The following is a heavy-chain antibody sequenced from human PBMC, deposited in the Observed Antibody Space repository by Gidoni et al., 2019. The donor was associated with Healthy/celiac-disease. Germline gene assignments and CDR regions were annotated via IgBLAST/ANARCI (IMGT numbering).Heavy chain of an antibody. CDR2: ISSSSSYI. Sequence: EVQLVESGGGLVKPGGSLRLSCAASGFTFSSYSMNWVRQAPGKGLEWVSSISSSSSYIYYADSVKGRFTISRDNAKNSLYLQMNSLRAEDTAVYYCARDGAILGVVSPWGQGTLVTVSS. J-gene: IGHJ5*02. V-gene: IGHV3-21*01. D-gene: IGHD3-3*01. CDR3: ARDGAILGVVSP. CDR1: GFTFSSYS.